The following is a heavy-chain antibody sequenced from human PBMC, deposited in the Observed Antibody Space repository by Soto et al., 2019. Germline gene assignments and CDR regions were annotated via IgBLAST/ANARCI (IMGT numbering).Heavy chain of an antibody. Sequence: PGGSLRLSCAASGFTFSSYGMHWVRQAPGKGLEWVAVISYDGSNKYYAGSVKGRFTISRDNSKNTLYLQMNSLRAEDTAVYYCVRGLVRGNLGYFDYWGQGTLVTVSS. J-gene: IGHJ4*02. D-gene: IGHD3-10*01. V-gene: IGHV3-30*03. CDR3: VRGLVRGNLGYFDY. CDR1: GFTFSSYG. CDR2: ISYDGSNK.